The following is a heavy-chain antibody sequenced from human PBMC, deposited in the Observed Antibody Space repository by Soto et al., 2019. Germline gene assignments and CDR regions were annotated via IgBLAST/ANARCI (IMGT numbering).Heavy chain of an antibody. CDR3: ARVAGGAGYAFDI. CDR2: IYSGGST. CDR1: GFTVSSNY. J-gene: IGHJ3*02. D-gene: IGHD3-16*01. Sequence: GGSLRLSCAASGFTVSSNYMSWVRQAPGKGLEWVLVIYSGGSTYYADSVKGRFTISRPNSKNMLYLQMNSLRAEDTDVYYCARVAGGAGYAFDIWGQGTMVTVSS. V-gene: IGHV3-53*04.